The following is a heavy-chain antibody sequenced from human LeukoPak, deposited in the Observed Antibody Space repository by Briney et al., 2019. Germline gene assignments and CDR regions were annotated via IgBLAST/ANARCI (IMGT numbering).Heavy chain of an antibody. J-gene: IGHJ3*02. Sequence: PSETLSLTCSVSGTSISSLYWSWIRQPPGKGLEWIGYIYYSGSTNYNPSLKSRVTISVDTSKNQFSLKLSSVTAADTAVYYCARHLVEMATIANDAFDIWGQGTMVTVSS. CDR2: IYYSGST. D-gene: IGHD5-24*01. CDR1: GTSISSLY. V-gene: IGHV4-59*08. CDR3: ARHLVEMATIANDAFDI.